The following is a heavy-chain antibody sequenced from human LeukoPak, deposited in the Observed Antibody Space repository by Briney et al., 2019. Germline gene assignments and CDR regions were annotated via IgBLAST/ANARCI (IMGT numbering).Heavy chain of an antibody. CDR3: ARGNCSSASCYRFDP. V-gene: IGHV3-30*04. Sequence: GGSLRLSCAASGFTFSSYAMHWVRQAPGRGLKWVAVISYDGSNKYYADSVKGRFTISRDNSKNTLYLQMNSLRAEDTAVYYCARGNCSSASCYRFDPWGQGTLVTVSS. D-gene: IGHD2-2*01. J-gene: IGHJ5*02. CDR1: GFTFSSYA. CDR2: ISYDGSNK.